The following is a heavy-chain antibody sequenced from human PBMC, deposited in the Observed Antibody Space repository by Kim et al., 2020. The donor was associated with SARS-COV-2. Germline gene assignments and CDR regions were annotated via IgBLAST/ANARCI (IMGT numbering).Heavy chain of an antibody. CDR3: ARGVVSDGFDV. CDR1: RFTFNNYC. CDR2: ISSDGSIT. Sequence: GGSLRLSCAVSRFTFNNYCINWVRHAPGKGLVWVSRISSDGSITNYADSVKGRFTMSRDNAENTLYLQMNSLRAEDTAVYYCARGVVSDGFDVWGQGPTVPVSS. V-gene: IGHV3-74*01. J-gene: IGHJ6*02. D-gene: IGHD6-25*01.